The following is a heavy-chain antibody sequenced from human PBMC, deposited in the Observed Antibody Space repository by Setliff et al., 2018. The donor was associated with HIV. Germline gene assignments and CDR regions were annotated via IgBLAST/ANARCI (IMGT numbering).Heavy chain of an antibody. CDR3: ARGGGYWFYNYGIDV. V-gene: IGHV1-18*01. Sequence: GASVKVSCKASGYTFTNYDISWVRQPPGQGLEWMGWISTYNGNTNYAPNLQDRVTMTTDTSTNTAYMELSSLRSDDTAVYYCARGGGYWFYNYGIDVWGQGTTVTVSS. D-gene: IGHD2-8*02. CDR1: GYTFTNYD. CDR2: ISTYNGNT. J-gene: IGHJ6*02.